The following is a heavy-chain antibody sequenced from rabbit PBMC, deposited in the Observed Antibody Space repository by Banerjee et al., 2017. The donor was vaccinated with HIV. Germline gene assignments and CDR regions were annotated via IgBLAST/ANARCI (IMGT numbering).Heavy chain of an antibody. D-gene: IGHD4-1*01. CDR3: ARDGGSGWNFNL. V-gene: IGHV1S43*01. J-gene: IGHJ4*01. Sequence: AKGRFTISRSTSLNTVDLKMTSLTDADTATYFCARDGGSGWNFNLWGQGTLVTVS.